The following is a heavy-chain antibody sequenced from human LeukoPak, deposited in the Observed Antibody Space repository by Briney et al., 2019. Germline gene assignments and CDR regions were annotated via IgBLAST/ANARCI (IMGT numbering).Heavy chain of an antibody. V-gene: IGHV4-59*01. Sequence: SETLSLTCTVSGASISSYYWSWIRQPPGKGLEWIGYIYYSGSTNYNPSLKSRVTISVDTSKNQSSLKLSSVTAADTAVYYCARVRDYDSSFDYWGQGTLVTVSS. J-gene: IGHJ4*02. D-gene: IGHD3-3*01. CDR1: GASISSYY. CDR3: ARVRDYDSSFDY. CDR2: IYYSGST.